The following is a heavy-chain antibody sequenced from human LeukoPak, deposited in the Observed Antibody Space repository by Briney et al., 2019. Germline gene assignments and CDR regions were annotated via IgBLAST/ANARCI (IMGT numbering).Heavy chain of an antibody. CDR1: GYTFTGYY. CDR2: INPNSGGT. Sequence: ASVKVSRKASGYTFTGYYMHWVRQAPGQGLEWMGWINPNSGGTNYAQKFQGRVTMTRDTSISTAYMELSRLRSDDTAVYYCARGGIAANYYYYYMDVWGKGTTVTISS. J-gene: IGHJ6*03. CDR3: ARGGIAANYYYYYMDV. V-gene: IGHV1-2*02. D-gene: IGHD6-25*01.